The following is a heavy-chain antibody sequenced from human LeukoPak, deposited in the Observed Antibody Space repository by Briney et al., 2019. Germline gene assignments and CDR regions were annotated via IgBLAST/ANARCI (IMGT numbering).Heavy chain of an antibody. CDR1: GGTFRSYG. J-gene: IGHJ6*02. CDR2: FIPILGTA. CDR3: ARGLYCSSSTSCYDYGMDV. V-gene: IGHV1-69*13. Sequence: ASVKVSCKASGGTFRSYGLNWVRQGPGQGLEWMGGFIPILGTAKYAQKLQGRVTITADESPSTGYMELSSLRYEDTAVYYCARGLYCSSSTSCYDYGMDVWGQGTTVTVSS. D-gene: IGHD2-2*01.